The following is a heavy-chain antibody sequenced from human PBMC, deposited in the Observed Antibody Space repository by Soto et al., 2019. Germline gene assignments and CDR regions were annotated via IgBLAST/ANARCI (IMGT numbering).Heavy chain of an antibody. J-gene: IGHJ6*03. V-gene: IGHV1-18*01. CDR1: GYSYTSYR. D-gene: IGHD2-15*01. CDR3: ARDHCSGGSCYHPTYYYYMDV. Sequence: ASVNLSCKASGYSYTSYRISWVLLAPGQGLEWMGWISAYNGNTNYAQKLQGRVTMTTDTSTSTAYMELRSLRSDDTAVYYCARDHCSGGSCYHPTYYYYMDVWGKGTTVTVS. CDR2: ISAYNGNT.